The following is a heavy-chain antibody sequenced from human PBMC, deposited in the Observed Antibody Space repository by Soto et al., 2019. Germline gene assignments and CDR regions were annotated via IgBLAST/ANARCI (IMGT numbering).Heavy chain of an antibody. CDR1: GFTFSSYE. D-gene: IGHD3-10*01. CDR3: AKDPRGPDY. Sequence: EVQLLESGGGLVQPGGSLRLSCVASGFTFSSYEMTWVRQAPGKGLEWLSVIGPSGGYTNYADSVKGRFTISRDNCKNTRYMQMNSLRDEDTAVYYCAKDPRGPDYWGQGTLVTVSS. CDR2: IGPSGGYT. J-gene: IGHJ4*02. V-gene: IGHV3-23*01.